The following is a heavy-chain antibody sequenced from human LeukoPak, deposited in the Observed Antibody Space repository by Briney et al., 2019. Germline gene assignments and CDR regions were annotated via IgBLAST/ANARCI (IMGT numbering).Heavy chain of an antibody. CDR1: GGSISSYY. CDR3: ARLHPDRDGYMRRSFDS. Sequence: SETLSLTCTVSGGSISSYYWSWIRQPPGKGLEWIGYIYYIGTTNSNPSLKSRVTISLDTSKNQFSLQLSSVTAADTAVYYCARLHPDRDGYMRRSFDSWGQGTLVTVSS. D-gene: IGHD5-24*01. V-gene: IGHV4-59*08. J-gene: IGHJ4*02. CDR2: IYYIGTT.